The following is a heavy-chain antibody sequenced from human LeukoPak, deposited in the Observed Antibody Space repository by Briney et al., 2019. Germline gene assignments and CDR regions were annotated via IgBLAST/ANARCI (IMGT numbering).Heavy chain of an antibody. J-gene: IGHJ4*02. Sequence: GESLKISCKGSGYSFTSYWIGWVRQMPGKGLEWMGIIYPGDSDTRYSLSFQGQVTISADKSISTAYLQWSSLKASDTAMYYCASPDYYDSSGYSPGVGYWGQGTLVTVSS. CDR2: IYPGDSDT. CDR1: GYSFTSYW. D-gene: IGHD3-22*01. V-gene: IGHV5-51*01. CDR3: ASPDYYDSSGYSPGVGY.